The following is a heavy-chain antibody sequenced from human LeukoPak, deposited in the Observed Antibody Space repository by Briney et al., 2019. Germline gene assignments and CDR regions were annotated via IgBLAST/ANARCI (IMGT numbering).Heavy chain of an antibody. CDR3: ASDLYYFDSSDQRGSFDY. CDR1: EGTIRNYT. CDR2: IIPIFETA. J-gene: IGHJ4*02. V-gene: IGHV1-69*05. Sequence: GASVKVSCKASEGTIRNYTITWVRQAPGQGLEWMGRIIPIFETANYAQKFQGRVTITTDESTSTAYMELSSLRSEDTAVYYCASDLYYFDSSDQRGSFDYWGQGTLVTVSS. D-gene: IGHD3-22*01.